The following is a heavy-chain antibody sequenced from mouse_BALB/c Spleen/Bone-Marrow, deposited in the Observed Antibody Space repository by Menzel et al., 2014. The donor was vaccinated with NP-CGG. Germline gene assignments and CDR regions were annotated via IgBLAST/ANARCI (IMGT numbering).Heavy chain of an antibody. CDR2: INPDSSTI. D-gene: IGHD2-1*01. J-gene: IGHJ2*01. CDR3: ARQGYYGKGDY. V-gene: IGHV4-1*02. CDR1: GFDFSRYW. Sequence: DVMLVESGGGLVQPGGSLKLSCAASGFDFSRYWMSWVRQAPGKGLEWIGKINPDSSTINYTPSLMDKFIISRDNAKNTLYLQMSKVRSEDTALYYCARQGYYGKGDYWGQGTTLTISS.